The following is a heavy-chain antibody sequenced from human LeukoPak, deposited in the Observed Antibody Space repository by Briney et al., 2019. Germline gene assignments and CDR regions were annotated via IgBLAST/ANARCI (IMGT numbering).Heavy chain of an antibody. Sequence: GGSLRLSCAASGFTFSSYGMHWVRQAPGKGLEWVAVISYDGSNKYYVDSVKGRFTISRDNAKNSLYLQMNSLRAEDTAVYYCARDRSGYSGYDFFDYWGQGALVTVSS. V-gene: IGHV3-30*03. J-gene: IGHJ4*02. CDR3: ARDRSGYSGYDFFDY. D-gene: IGHD5-12*01. CDR2: ISYDGSNK. CDR1: GFTFSSYG.